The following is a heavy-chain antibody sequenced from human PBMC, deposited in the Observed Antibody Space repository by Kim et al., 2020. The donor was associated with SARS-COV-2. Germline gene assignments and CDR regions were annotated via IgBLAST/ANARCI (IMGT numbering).Heavy chain of an antibody. CDR3: ARDLRGYSGYDWNYYYY. V-gene: IGHV3-30*04. Sequence: GGSLRLSCAASGFTFSSYAMHWVRQAPGKGLEWVAVISYDGSNKYYADSVKGRFTISRDNSKNTLYLQMNSLRAEDTAVYYCARDLRGYSGYDWNYYYY. CDR2: ISYDGSNK. D-gene: IGHD5-12*01. J-gene: IGHJ6*01. CDR1: GFTFSSYA.